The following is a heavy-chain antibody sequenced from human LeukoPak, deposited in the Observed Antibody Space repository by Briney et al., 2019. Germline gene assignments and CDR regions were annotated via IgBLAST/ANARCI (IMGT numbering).Heavy chain of an antibody. CDR2: IYYSGST. Sequence: SETLSLTCTVSGGSISSYYWSWIRQPPGKGLEWIGYIYYSGSTNYNPSLKSRVTISVDTSKNQFSLKLSSVTAADTAVYYCARTTVVTPGLDYWGQGTLVTVSS. CDR1: GGSISSYY. CDR3: ARTTVVTPGLDY. J-gene: IGHJ4*02. D-gene: IGHD4-23*01. V-gene: IGHV4-59*01.